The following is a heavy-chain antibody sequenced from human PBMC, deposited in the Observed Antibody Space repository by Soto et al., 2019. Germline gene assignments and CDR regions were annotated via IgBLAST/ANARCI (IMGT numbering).Heavy chain of an antibody. D-gene: IGHD6-19*01. CDR2: SSGYNGNT. CDR3: SRFILVGGWFAQHYYHGMDV. CDR1: GYTFSNYG. Sequence: QVQLVQSGAEVKKPGASVTVSCKTSGYTFSNYGINWVLQAPGQGLEWMGWSSGYNGNTNYAQTVQGTVTMTTHTTTGTVYMEQRRLKSDDTAIYYCSRFILVGGWFAQHYYHGMDVWGKGTTVTVSS. J-gene: IGHJ6*04. V-gene: IGHV1-18*01.